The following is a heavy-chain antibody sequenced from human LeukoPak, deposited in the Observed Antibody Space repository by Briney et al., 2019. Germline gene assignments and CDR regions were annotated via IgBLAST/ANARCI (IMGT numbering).Heavy chain of an antibody. D-gene: IGHD4-17*01. Sequence: ASVKVSCKASGYTFTDYYMHWARQAPGQGLEWMGRINPNSGGANYAQRFQGRVTMTRDSSISTAYMELSRLESDDTAVYYCARGSGYGDSPGLNWGQGTLVTVSS. J-gene: IGHJ4*02. CDR1: GYTFTDYY. V-gene: IGHV1-2*06. CDR3: ARGSGYGDSPGLN. CDR2: INPNSGGA.